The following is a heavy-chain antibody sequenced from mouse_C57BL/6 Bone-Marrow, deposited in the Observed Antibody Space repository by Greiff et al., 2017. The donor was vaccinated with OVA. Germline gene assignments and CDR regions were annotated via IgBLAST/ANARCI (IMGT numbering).Heavy chain of an antibody. J-gene: IGHJ4*01. CDR1: GYTFTSYW. V-gene: IGHV1-74*01. Sequence: QVQLQQPGAELVKPGASVKVSCKASGYTFTSYWMHWVKQRPGQGLEWIGRINPSDSDTNYNQKFKGKATLTVDKYSSTAYLQLSSLTSEDTAVYYCTTPSWTSYAMDYWGQGTSVTVSS. CDR3: TTPSWTSYAMDY. D-gene: IGHD1-1*01. CDR2: INPSDSDT.